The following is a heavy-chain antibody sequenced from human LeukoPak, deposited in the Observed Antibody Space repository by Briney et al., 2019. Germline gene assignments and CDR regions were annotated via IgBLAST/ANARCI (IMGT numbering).Heavy chain of an antibody. V-gene: IGHV6-1*01. J-gene: IGHJ4*02. CDR3: ARTGYSSNSLDY. CDR2: TYYRSKWYS. D-gene: IGHD6-19*01. Sequence: SQTLSLTCAISGDSVSSNSAAWNWIRQSPSRGLEWLGRTYYRSKWYSYYAPSVKSRITINPDTSKNQFSLQLKSVTPEDTAVYYCARTGYSSNSLDYWGQGTLVTVPS. CDR1: GDSVSSNSAA.